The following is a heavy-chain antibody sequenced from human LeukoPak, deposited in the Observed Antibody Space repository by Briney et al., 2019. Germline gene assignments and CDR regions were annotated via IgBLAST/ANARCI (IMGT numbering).Heavy chain of an antibody. CDR2: IYYSGST. CDR1: GGSISSYY. D-gene: IGHD4-17*01. CDR3: ARLGYGDYEYYFDY. V-gene: IGHV4-59*08. Sequence: SETLSLTCTVSGGSISSYYWSWIRQPPGKGLEWIGYIYYSGSTNYNPSLKSRVTISVDTSKNQFSLKLSSVTAADRAVYYCARLGYGDYEYYFDYWGQGTLVTVSS. J-gene: IGHJ4*02.